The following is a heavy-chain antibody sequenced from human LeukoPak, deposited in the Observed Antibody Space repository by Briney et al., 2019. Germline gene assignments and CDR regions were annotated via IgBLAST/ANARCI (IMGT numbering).Heavy chain of an antibody. Sequence: SETLSLTCTVSGYSISSGYYWGWIRQPPGKGLECIGSIYYSGSTYYNPSLKSRVTISVDASKNQFSLKLSSETAADTAVYYCARREYYATPDYWGQGTLVTVSS. CDR1: GYSISSGYY. J-gene: IGHJ4*02. CDR2: IYYSGST. V-gene: IGHV4-38-2*02. D-gene: IGHD2-2*01. CDR3: ARREYYATPDY.